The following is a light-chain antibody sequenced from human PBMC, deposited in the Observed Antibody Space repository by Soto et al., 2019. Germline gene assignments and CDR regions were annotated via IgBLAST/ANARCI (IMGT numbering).Light chain of an antibody. CDR1: KSFSRSY. Sequence: EIVLTQSQDTLSLSPRERSTLSCGASKSFSRSYLAWYQQKRGQAPRLXMYGASSRATGIPERFSGSGSGTDFTLTISRLEPEDFGVYYCQQYGSYSRTFGQGTKVDIK. V-gene: IGKV3-20*01. J-gene: IGKJ1*01. CDR3: QQYGSYSRT. CDR2: GAS.